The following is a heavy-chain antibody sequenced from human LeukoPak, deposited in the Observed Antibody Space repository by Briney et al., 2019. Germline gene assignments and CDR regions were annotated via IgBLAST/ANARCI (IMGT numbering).Heavy chain of an antibody. CDR3: ARVVCSGGSCYHGYFDY. J-gene: IGHJ4*02. CDR1: GYTFTGYY. Sequence: ASVKVSCKASGYTFTGYYIHWVRQAPGQGLEWMGWINPNSGGTNYAQKFQGRVTMTRDTSISTAYMELSRLRSDDTAVYYCARVVCSGGSCYHGYFDYWGQGTLVTVSS. V-gene: IGHV1-2*02. D-gene: IGHD2-15*01. CDR2: INPNSGGT.